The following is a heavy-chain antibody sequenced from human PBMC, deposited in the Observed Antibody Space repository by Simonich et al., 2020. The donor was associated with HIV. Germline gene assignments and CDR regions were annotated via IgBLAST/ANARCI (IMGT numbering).Heavy chain of an antibody. CDR3: ARHGLTHAAAGQSFDY. J-gene: IGHJ4*02. D-gene: IGHD6-13*01. CDR2: IDPGDSDT. CDR1: VYSFTHYW. V-gene: IGHV5-51*01. Sequence: EVQLVQSGAEVKQPGESLKISCKGSVYSFTHYWFVWLRTWPGKGLEWMGIIDPGDSDTRYSPSFQGQVTISAYKAISTAYLQGSSLKASDTAMYYCARHGLTHAAAGQSFDYWGQGTLVTVSS.